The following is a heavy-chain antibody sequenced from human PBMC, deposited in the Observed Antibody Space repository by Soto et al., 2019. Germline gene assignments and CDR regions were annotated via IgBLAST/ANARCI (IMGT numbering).Heavy chain of an antibody. D-gene: IGHD4-17*01. CDR2: VSGGSGVT. CDR1: GFSFSTYG. Sequence: EMQLLESGGGLVQPGGSLRLSCVVSGFSFSTYGVTWFRQAPGKGLEWVCGVSGGSGVTHYTDSVKGRFTISGDDSKNTVYLQMPSLRGEDMVVYYCTRWNRYGTIWGQGTLVPV. J-gene: IGHJ4*02. V-gene: IGHV3-23*01. CDR3: TRWNRYGTI.